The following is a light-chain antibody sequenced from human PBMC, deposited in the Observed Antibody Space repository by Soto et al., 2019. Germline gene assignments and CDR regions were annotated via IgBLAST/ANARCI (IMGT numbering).Light chain of an antibody. CDR1: QSLSSSY. J-gene: IGKJ1*01. V-gene: IGKV3-20*01. CDR2: AAS. CDR3: QQYGCSLWT. Sequence: DILLAQSPGTLSLSPGESATLSCRASQSLSSSYVAWYQQKPGQSPRLLIYAASNRATGIPDRFSGSGSGTDFTLTISRLEPEDFAVYYCQQYGCSLWTFGQGTKVDIK.